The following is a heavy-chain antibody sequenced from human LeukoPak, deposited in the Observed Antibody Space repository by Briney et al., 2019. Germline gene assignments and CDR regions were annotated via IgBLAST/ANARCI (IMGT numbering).Heavy chain of an antibody. CDR3: ARMVRQYGSVNF. V-gene: IGHV1-8*01. J-gene: IGHJ4*02. CDR2: MSPNSGNT. CDR1: GYTFTSYD. Sequence: ASVKVSCKASGYTFTSYDINWVRQATGQGLEWMGWMSPNSGNTGYAQKFQGRVTMTRDTSISTAYMELSSLRSEDTAVYYCARMVRQYGSVNFWGQGTLVTVSS. D-gene: IGHD3-10*01.